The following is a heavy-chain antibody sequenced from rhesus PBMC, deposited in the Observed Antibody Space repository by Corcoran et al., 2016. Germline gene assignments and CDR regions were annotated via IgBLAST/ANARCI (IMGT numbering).Heavy chain of an antibody. CDR1: GGSFSGFY. J-gene: IGHJ5-1*01. CDR3: ARDQNSDTNFRFDV. D-gene: IGHD1-1*01. CDR2: VDGHSART. Sequence: QVKLHQWGEGLVKPSETLSLTCAVYGGSFSGFYWSWIRQPPGKGLEWIGNVDGHSARTNYNPSLKNRVTISRDTSKNQFSLKLSSVTAADTAVYYCARDQNSDTNFRFDVWGPGVLVTVSS. V-gene: IGHV4-73*01.